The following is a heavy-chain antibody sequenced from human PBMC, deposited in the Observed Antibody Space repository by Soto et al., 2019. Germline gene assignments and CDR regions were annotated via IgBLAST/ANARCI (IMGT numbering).Heavy chain of an antibody. CDR2: IWYDGSNK. V-gene: IGHV3-33*01. J-gene: IGHJ4*02. D-gene: IGHD6-19*01. Sequence: QVPLVESGGGVVQPGRSLRLSCAASGFTFSSYGMHWVRQAPGKGLEWVAVIWYDGSNKYYEDSVKGRFTTSRDNSKNTLYLHTNSMRAEDTAVYYCARDCAGYSSGWYQRGGFDYWGQGTLVTVSS. CDR1: GFTFSSYG. CDR3: ARDCAGYSSGWYQRGGFDY.